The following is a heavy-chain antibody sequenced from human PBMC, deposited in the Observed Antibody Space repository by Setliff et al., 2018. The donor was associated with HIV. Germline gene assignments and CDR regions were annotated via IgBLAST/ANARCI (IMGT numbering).Heavy chain of an antibody. CDR3: ARVKVGASLVFDS. J-gene: IGHJ4*02. CDR2: ISSGNGNT. Sequence: ASVKVSCKAAGYTFTAYAIHWLRQVPGQGLEWMGWISSGNGNTKVSQKFQGRVTITRDTPASTAYLELSSLRTDDTSIYYCARVKVGASLVFDSWGQGTQVTVSS. D-gene: IGHD1-26*01. CDR1: GYTFTAYA. V-gene: IGHV1-3*04.